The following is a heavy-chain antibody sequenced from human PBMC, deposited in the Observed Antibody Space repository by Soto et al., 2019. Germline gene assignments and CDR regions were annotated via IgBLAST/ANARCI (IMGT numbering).Heavy chain of an antibody. CDR3: AKDRFTSTVRKYWFFDL. CDR2: ISGGDGDT. Sequence: EVQLLKSGGGLVKPGGSLRLSCAASGFTFTNYAMTWVRQAPGKGLEWVSSISGGDGDTSYADSVKGRFTISRDNSENTMFLQMNSLRPDDTAVYYCAKDRFTSTVRKYWFFDLWGRGTLVTVSS. CDR1: GFTFTNYA. V-gene: IGHV3-23*01. D-gene: IGHD3-10*01. J-gene: IGHJ2*01.